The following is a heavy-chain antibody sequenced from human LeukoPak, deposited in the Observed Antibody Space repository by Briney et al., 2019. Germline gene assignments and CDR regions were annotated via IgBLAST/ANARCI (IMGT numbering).Heavy chain of an antibody. D-gene: IGHD2-15*01. V-gene: IGHV4-61*02. Sequence: TLSLTCTVSGGSISSGSYYWSWIRQPAGKGLEWIGRIYTSGSTNYNPSLKSRVTISVDTSKNQFSLKLSSVTAADTAVYYCARLSGGSPYYYYYYYMDVWGKGTTVTVSS. CDR3: ARLSGGSPYYYYYYYMDV. J-gene: IGHJ6*03. CDR1: GGSISSGSYY. CDR2: IYTSGST.